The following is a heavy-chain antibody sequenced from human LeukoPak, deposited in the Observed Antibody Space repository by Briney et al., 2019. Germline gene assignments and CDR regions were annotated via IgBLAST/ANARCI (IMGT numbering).Heavy chain of an antibody. V-gene: IGHV3-23*01. Sequence: LTGGSLRLSCEAPGFTFSHFAMSWVPQAPGKGLQWVSTISGSGNKTYDADFVKGRFTISRDNSKNTLYLQMTGLRAEDTAVYYCAKLKRVGIAPFDDWGQGILVTVSS. CDR2: ISGSGNKT. J-gene: IGHJ4*02. D-gene: IGHD3-10*01. CDR3: AKLKRVGIAPFDD. CDR1: GFTFSHFA.